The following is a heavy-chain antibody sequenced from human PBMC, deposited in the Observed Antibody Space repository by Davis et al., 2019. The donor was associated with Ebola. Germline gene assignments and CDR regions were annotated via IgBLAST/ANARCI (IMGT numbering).Heavy chain of an antibody. J-gene: IGHJ5*02. CDR2: INHSGST. D-gene: IGHD3-10*01. CDR3: ARFPSGGGLFGP. CDR1: GGSFSGYY. Sequence: MPSETLSLTCAVYGGSFSGYYWSWIRQPPGKGLEWIGEINHSGSTNYNPSLKSRVTISVDTSKNKFSLKLSSVTAADTAVYYCARFPSGGGLFGPWGQGTLVTVSS. V-gene: IGHV4-34*01.